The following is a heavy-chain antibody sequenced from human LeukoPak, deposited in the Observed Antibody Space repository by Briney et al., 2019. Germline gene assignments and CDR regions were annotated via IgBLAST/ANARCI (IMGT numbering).Heavy chain of an antibody. Sequence: SETLSLTCAVYGGSFSGYYWSWIRQPPGKGLEWIGEINHSGSTNYSPSLKSRVAISVDTSKNQFTLKLSSVTAADTAVYYCARGPAYYPDSSSYYLNYWGQGTLVTVSS. CDR1: GGSFSGYY. CDR2: INHSGST. V-gene: IGHV4-34*01. CDR3: ARGPAYYPDSSSYYLNY. D-gene: IGHD3-22*01. J-gene: IGHJ4*02.